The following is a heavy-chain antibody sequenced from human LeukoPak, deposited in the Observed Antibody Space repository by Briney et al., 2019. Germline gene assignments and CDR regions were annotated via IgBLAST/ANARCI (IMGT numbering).Heavy chain of an antibody. CDR3: ARRGYCSGGSCYAGLNWFDP. V-gene: IGHV4-30-4*01. CDR2: IYYSGST. D-gene: IGHD2-15*01. J-gene: IGHJ5*02. Sequence: SQTLSLTCTVSGGSISIGDHYWSWIRQPPGKGLEWIGHIYYSGSTYYNPSLKSRVTISVDTSKNQFSLKLSSVSAADTAVYYCARRGYCSGGSCYAGLNWFDPWGQGTLVTVSS. CDR1: GGSISIGDHY.